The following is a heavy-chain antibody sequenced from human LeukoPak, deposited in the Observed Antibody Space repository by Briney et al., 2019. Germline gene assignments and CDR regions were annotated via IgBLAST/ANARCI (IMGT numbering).Heavy chain of an antibody. CDR3: ARAHITYYYDSSGPRHYYYYGMDV. Sequence: SVKVSCKASGGTFSSYAISWVRQAPGQGLEWMGRIIPILGVANYAQKFQGRVTITADKSTSTAYMELSSPRSEDTAVYYCARAHITYYYDSSGPRHYYYYGMDVWGQGTTVTVSS. D-gene: IGHD3-22*01. J-gene: IGHJ6*02. CDR2: IIPILGVA. CDR1: GGTFSSYA. V-gene: IGHV1-69*04.